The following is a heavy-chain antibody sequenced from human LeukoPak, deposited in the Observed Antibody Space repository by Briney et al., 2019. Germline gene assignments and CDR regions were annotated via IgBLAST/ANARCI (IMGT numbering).Heavy chain of an antibody. J-gene: IGHJ5*02. CDR2: IKQDGSEK. D-gene: IGHD3-16*01. CDR1: GFTFSSYW. Sequence: PGGSLRLSCAASGFTFSSYWMNWVRQAPGKGLEWVANIKQDGSEKYYVDSVKGRLTISRDNAENSLYLQMNSLRAEDTAVYYWARVGGSYWGWFDPWGQGTLVTVSS. V-gene: IGHV3-7*01. CDR3: ARVGGSYWGWFDP.